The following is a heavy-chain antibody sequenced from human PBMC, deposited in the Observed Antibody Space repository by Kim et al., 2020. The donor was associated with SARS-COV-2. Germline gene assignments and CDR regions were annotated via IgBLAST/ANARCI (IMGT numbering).Heavy chain of an antibody. D-gene: IGHD3-16*01. CDR2: IRGGGAGA. Sequence: GGSLRLSCAASGFTFSNYAMSWVRQGPGKGLEWVCYIRGGGAGALYAGSVQGRCTISRDNSKNTLYLQLNSLRAEDTADYYCAKWQSGLGDDAVDIWG. CDR1: GFTFSNYA. V-gene: IGHV3-23*01. CDR3: AKWQSGLGDDAVDI. J-gene: IGHJ3*02.